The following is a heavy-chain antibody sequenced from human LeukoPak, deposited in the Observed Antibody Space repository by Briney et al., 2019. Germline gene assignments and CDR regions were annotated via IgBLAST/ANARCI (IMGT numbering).Heavy chain of an antibody. CDR2: INHSGST. Sequence: SETLSLTCAVYGGSFSGYHWSWIRQPPGKGLEWIGEINHSGSTNYNPSLKSRVTISVDTSKNQFSLKLSSVTAADTAVYYCARQIVSYYGSGSVRRFDPWGQGTLVTVSS. CDR3: ARQIVSYYGSGSVRRFDP. D-gene: IGHD3-10*01. J-gene: IGHJ5*02. V-gene: IGHV4-34*01. CDR1: GGSFSGYH.